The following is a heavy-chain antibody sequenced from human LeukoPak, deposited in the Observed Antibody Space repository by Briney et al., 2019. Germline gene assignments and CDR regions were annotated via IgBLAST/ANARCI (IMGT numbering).Heavy chain of an antibody. CDR2: INPNSGAP. V-gene: IGHV1-2*02. CDR1: GYTFTGQY. D-gene: IGHD3-10*01. Sequence: ASVKVSCKASGYTFTGQYMHWVRQAPGQGLEWMGWINPNSGAPDYVQKFQGRVALTRDTSISTVYMELNSLRYDDTAVYYCARDRRVRGTTTRWFDPWGQGTLVTVSS. J-gene: IGHJ5*02. CDR3: ARDRRVRGTTTRWFDP.